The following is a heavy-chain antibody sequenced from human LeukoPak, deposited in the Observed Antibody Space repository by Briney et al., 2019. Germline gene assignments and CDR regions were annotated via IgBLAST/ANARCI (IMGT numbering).Heavy chain of an antibody. CDR3: ARAYGGNSAYFDY. CDR1: GGTFSSYA. D-gene: IGHD4-23*01. CDR2: IIPIFGTA. J-gene: IGHJ4*02. Sequence: GASVKVSCRASGGTFSSYAISWVRQAPGQGLEWMGGIIPIFGTANYAQKFQGRVTITADESTSTAYMELSSLRSEDTAVYYCARAYGGNSAYFDYWGQGTLVTVSS. V-gene: IGHV1-69*13.